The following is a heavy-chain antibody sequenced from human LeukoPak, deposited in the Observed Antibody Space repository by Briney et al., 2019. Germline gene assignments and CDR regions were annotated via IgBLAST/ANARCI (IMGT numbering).Heavy chain of an antibody. Sequence: GGSLRLSCAASGFTFSSYSMNWVRQAPGKGLEWVSSISSSSYIYYADSVKGRFTISRDNAKNSLYLQMNSLRAEDTAVYYCARDRAAGFHDYWGQGTLVTVSS. J-gene: IGHJ4*02. CDR2: ISSSSYI. CDR1: GFTFSSYS. CDR3: ARDRAAGFHDY. V-gene: IGHV3-21*01. D-gene: IGHD6-13*01.